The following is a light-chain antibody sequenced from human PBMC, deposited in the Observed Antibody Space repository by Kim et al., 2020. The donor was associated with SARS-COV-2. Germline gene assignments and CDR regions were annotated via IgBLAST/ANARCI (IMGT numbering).Light chain of an antibody. Sequence: GERPPPPSRPRQCMRSNTLPWYHQNPGQAPRLLIYRASSRATGIPDRFSGGGSGADFTLTISSLEPEDFAMYYCQQYAKSPRTFGQGTKVDIK. J-gene: IGKJ1*01. CDR1: QCMRSNT. CDR2: RAS. V-gene: IGKV3-20*01. CDR3: QQYAKSPRT.